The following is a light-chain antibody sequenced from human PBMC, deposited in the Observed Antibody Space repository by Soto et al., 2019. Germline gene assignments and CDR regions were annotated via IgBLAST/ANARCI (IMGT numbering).Light chain of an antibody. CDR1: QSVGSQ. J-gene: IGKJ5*01. V-gene: IGKV3-11*01. CDR3: QQRSNWPIT. Sequence: EIVLTQSPATLSLSPGERATLSCRPSQSVGSQLAWYQQTPGQAPRLLIYDASNRATGIPARFSASGSGTDFTLTISSLEPEDFAVYYCQQRSNWPITFGQGTRLEIK. CDR2: DAS.